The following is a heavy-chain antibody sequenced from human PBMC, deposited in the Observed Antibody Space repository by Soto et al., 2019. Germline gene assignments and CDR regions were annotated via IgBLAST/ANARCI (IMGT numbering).Heavy chain of an antibody. CDR2: IYYSGST. CDR3: ARSYYDILTGYYFDY. D-gene: IGHD3-9*01. J-gene: IGHJ4*02. Sequence: SETLSRTCTVSGGSISSYYWSWIRQPPGKGLEWIGYIYYSGSTNYNPSLKSRVTISVDTSKNQFSLKLSSVTAADTAVYYCARSYYDILTGYYFDYWGQGTLVTVSS. CDR1: GGSISSYY. V-gene: IGHV4-59*01.